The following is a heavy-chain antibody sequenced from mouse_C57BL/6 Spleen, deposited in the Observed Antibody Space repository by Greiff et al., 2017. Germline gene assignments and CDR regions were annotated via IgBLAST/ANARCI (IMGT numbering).Heavy chain of an antibody. Sequence: EVQRVESGGGLVKPGGSLKLSCEASGFTFSSYAMSWVRQTPEKRLEWVATISDGGSYTYYPDNVKGRFTISRDNAKNNLYLQMSHLKSEDTAMYYCARGGGYYGNYAWFAYWGQGTLVTVSA. CDR3: ARGGGYYGNYAWFAY. CDR1: GFTFSSYA. J-gene: IGHJ3*01. CDR2: ISDGGSYT. V-gene: IGHV5-4*01. D-gene: IGHD2-1*01.